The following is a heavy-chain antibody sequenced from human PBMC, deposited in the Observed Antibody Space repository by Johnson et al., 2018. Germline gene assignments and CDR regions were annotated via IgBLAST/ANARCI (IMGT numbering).Heavy chain of an antibody. CDR2: ISSSSSYI. CDR1: GFTFSSYS. D-gene: IGHD4-17*01. Sequence: EVQLVETGGGLVKPGGSLRLSCAASGFTFSSYSMNWVRQAPGKGLEWVSSISSSSSYIHYADSLKGRFTISRDNAKNSLYLQMNSRRAEDTAVYYCARSQSAYYGDYVGAEYFQHWGQGTLVTVSS. J-gene: IGHJ1*01. V-gene: IGHV3-21*01. CDR3: ARSQSAYYGDYVGAEYFQH.